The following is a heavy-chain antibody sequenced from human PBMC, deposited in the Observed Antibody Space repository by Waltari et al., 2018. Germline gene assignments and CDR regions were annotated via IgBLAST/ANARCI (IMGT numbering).Heavy chain of an antibody. CDR2: IIPIFGTA. V-gene: IGHV1-69*13. CDR3: ARGPAVIAVAGTEAFDI. CDR1: GGTFSSYA. J-gene: IGHJ3*02. D-gene: IGHD6-19*01. Sequence: QVQLVQSGAEVKKPGSSVTVSCKASGGTFSSYAIGWLRQAPGQGLECRGGIIPIFGTANYAQRFQGRVTITADESTSTAYMDLSSLRSEDTAVYYCARGPAVIAVAGTEAFDIWGQGTMVTVSS.